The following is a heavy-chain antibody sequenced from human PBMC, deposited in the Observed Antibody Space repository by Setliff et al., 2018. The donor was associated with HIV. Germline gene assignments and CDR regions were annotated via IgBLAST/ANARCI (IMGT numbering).Heavy chain of an antibody. D-gene: IGHD2-8*02. Sequence: GESLKISCKTSEYTFNTHWIGWVRRVPGKGLEWMGVIYPGDLRTRYNPSFQGQVTLSVDKSTRTAYLQWNSLRASDSAMYYCATRPLLDTGPSYWGQGTVVPSPQ. CDR1: EYTFNTHW. V-gene: IGHV5-51*01. CDR3: ATRPLLDTGPSY. CDR2: IYPGDLRT. J-gene: IGHJ4*02.